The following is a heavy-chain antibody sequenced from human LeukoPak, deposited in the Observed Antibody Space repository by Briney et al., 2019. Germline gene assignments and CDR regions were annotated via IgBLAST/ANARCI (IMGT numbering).Heavy chain of an antibody. CDR3: ARGRGYKDY. D-gene: IGHD1-14*01. CDR1: GYTFTSYY. J-gene: IGHJ4*02. CDR2: MNPNSGNT. Sequence: ASVKVSCKASGYTFTSYYMHWVRQAPGQGLEWMGWMNPNSGNTGYAQKFQGRVTITRSTSISTAYMELSSLRSEDTAVYYCARGRGYKDYWGQGTLVTVSS. V-gene: IGHV1-8*03.